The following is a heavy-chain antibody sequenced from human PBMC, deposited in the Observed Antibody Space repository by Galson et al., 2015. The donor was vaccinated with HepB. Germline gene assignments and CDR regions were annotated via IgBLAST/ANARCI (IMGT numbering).Heavy chain of an antibody. CDR2: ISWNSGSI. CDR3: AKDHAGYSSGWSVDS. CDR1: GFTFDDYA. D-gene: IGHD6-19*01. Sequence: SLRLSCAASGFTFDDYAMHWVRQAPGKGLEWVSGISWNSGSIDYADSVKGRFTISRDNAKNSLYLQMNSLRAEDTALYYCAKDHAGYSSGWSVDSWAPRTLVTVSS. J-gene: IGHJ4*02. V-gene: IGHV3-9*01.